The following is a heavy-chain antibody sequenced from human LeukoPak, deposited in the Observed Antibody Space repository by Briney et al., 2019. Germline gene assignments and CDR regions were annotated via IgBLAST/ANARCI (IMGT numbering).Heavy chain of an antibody. D-gene: IGHD3-22*01. CDR1: GFTFSSYS. CDR3: ARGSITMIVVVIDPMDY. Sequence: PGGSLRLSCAASGFTFSSYSMNWVRQAPGKGLEWVSYISSSSSTIYYADSVKGRFTISRDNAKNSLYLQMNSLRDEDTAVYYCARGSITMIVVVIDPMDYWGQGTLVTVSS. V-gene: IGHV3-48*02. CDR2: ISSSSSTI. J-gene: IGHJ4*02.